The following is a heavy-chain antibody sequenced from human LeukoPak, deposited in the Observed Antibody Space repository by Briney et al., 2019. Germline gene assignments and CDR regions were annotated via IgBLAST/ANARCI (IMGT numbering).Heavy chain of an antibody. CDR1: GFTFGIYA. J-gene: IGHJ4*02. CDR3: AAALSIVATQSDY. CDR2: ITGSGITT. Sequence: GGSLRLSCAASGFTFGIYAMTWVRQAPGKGLEWVSGITGSGITTYYADSVKGRFTISRDNSKNTLYLQMNSLRAEDTAVYYCAAALSIVATQSDYWGQGTLVTVSS. V-gene: IGHV3-23*01. D-gene: IGHD5-12*01.